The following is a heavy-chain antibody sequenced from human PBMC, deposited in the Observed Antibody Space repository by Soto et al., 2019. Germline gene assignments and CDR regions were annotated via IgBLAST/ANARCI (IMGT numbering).Heavy chain of an antibody. V-gene: IGHV4-59*13. J-gene: IGHJ4*01. Sequence: SETVSLTCAVSGASFSGSYWSWIRQPPGKGLEWIGYAYYSGTTVYNPSLKSRVSISVDTSKKHVSLRLNSVTAADTAVYYCAVWSALTQYYFDSWGHGTLVTVSS. CDR3: AVWSALTQYYFDS. CDR1: GASFSGSY. D-gene: IGHD3-3*01. CDR2: AYYSGTT.